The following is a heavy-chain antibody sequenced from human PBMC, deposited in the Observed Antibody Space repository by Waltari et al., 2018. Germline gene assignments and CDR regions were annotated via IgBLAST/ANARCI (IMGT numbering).Heavy chain of an antibody. J-gene: IGHJ4*02. V-gene: IGHV4-31*03. CDR3: ARGGAAAGNFNY. Sequence: QVQLQESGPGLAKPSQTLSLTCTVSGGSVSSGGYYWSWIRQHPGKGLAWIGYIDYNGRTYSNPSLKSRVTILEGTSKNQFSLKLTSVTAADTAVYYCARGGAAAGNFNYWGQGTLVTVSS. CDR1: GGSVSSGGYY. CDR2: IDYNGRT. D-gene: IGHD6-13*01.